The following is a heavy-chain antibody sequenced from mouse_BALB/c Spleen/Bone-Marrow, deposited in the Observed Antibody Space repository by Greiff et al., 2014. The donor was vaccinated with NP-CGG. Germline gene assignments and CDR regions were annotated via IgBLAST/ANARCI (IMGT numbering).Heavy chain of an antibody. J-gene: IGHJ4*01. CDR3: ARSLRAYAMDY. V-gene: IGHV2-6*02. CDR2: ILSDGST. Sequence: VLLVASGPGLLAPSQSLSLTCPVSVFSLPRSVFPFFRPPPVPVLAWLVVILSDGSTTYNSALKSRLSISKDNSKSQVFLKMNSLQTDDTAMYYCARSLRAYAMDYWGQGTSVTVSS. CDR1: VFSLPRSV. D-gene: IGHD1-2*01.